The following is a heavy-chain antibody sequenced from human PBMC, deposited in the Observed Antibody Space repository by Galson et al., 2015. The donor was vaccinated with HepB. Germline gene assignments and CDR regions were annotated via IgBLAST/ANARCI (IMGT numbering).Heavy chain of an antibody. CDR1: GFTFSSYS. CDR3: ARGYASGTSYY. D-gene: IGHD3-10*01. V-gene: IGHV3-48*01. J-gene: IGHJ4*02. Sequence: SLRLSCAPSGFTFSSYSMNWVRQAPGKGLEWISHITSDSSTRYYADSVKGRFTISRDNARNSLYLQMNSLRAKDTAVYYCARGYASGTSYYWGQGSLLTVSS. CDR2: ITSDSSTR.